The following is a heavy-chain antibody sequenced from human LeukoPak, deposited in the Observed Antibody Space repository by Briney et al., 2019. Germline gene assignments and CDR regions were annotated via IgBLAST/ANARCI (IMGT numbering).Heavy chain of an antibody. V-gene: IGHV4-59*12. CDR3: ARLMSYLDY. J-gene: IGHJ4*02. CDR2: IFYSGST. Sequence: KPSETLSLTCTVSGGSISSYYWSWIRQPPGKGLEWIGYIFYSGSTNYNPSLKSRVTISVDTSKKQFSPKLSSVTAADTAVYYCARLMSYLDYWGQGTLVTVPS. CDR1: GGSISSYY.